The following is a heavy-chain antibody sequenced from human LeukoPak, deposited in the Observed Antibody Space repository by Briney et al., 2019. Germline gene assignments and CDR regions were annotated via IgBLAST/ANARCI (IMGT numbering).Heavy chain of an antibody. CDR2: INPSGGST. D-gene: IGHD1-26*01. V-gene: IGHV1-46*01. CDR3: ARSGGSYSSAYYYYGMDV. CDR1: GYTFTSYY. Sequence: SVSVSCKASGYTFTSYYMHWVRQAPGQGLEWMGIINPSGGSTSYAQKFQGRVTMTRDTSTSTVYMELSSLRSEDTAVYYCARSGGSYSSAYYYYGMDVWGQGTTVTVSS. J-gene: IGHJ6*02.